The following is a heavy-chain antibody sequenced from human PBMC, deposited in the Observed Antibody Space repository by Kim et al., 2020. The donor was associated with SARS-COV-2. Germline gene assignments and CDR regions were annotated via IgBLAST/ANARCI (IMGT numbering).Heavy chain of an antibody. CDR2: IRNKAYGYTT. J-gene: IGHJ6*03. V-gene: IGHV3-73*01. CDR3: TSGDNSPLDY. D-gene: IGHD4-4*01. CDR1: EFTFSGSA. Sequence: GGSLRLSCAASEFTFSGSAIHWVRQASGKGLEWVGRIRNKAYGYTTAYGASVRGRFTVSRDDLKNTAYLQMNSLRTEDTAVYYCTSGDNSPLDYWG.